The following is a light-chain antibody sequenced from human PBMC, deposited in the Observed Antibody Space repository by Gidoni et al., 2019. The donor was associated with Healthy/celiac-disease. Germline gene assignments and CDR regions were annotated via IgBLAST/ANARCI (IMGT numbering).Light chain of an antibody. CDR3: QQLNSYLFT. V-gene: IGKV1-9*01. CDR1: QGISSY. CDR2: AAS. Sequence: DIQLTHPPSFLSASVGDRVTITCRASQGISSYLAWYQQKPGKAPKLLIYAASTLQSGVPSRFSGSGSGTEFTLTISSLQPEDFATYYCQQLNSYLFTFGPGTKVDIK. J-gene: IGKJ3*01.